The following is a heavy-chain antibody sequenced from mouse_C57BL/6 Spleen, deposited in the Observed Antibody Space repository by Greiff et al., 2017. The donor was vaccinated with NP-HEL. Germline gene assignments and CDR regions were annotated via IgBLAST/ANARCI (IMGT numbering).Heavy chain of an antibody. D-gene: IGHD1-1*01. J-gene: IGHJ2*01. Sequence: QVQLKQPGAELVMPGASVKLSCKASGYTFTSYWMHWVKQRPGQGLEWIGEIDPSDSYNNYNQKFKGKSTLTVDKSSSTAYMQLSSLTSEDSAVYYCARRATVVAYYFDYWGQGTTLTVSS. CDR2: IDPSDSYN. CDR3: ARRATVVAYYFDY. V-gene: IGHV1-69*01. CDR1: GYTFTSYW.